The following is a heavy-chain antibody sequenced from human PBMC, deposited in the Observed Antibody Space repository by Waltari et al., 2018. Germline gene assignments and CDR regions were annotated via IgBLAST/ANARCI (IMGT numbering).Heavy chain of an antibody. CDR1: GGSISSSSFY. D-gene: IGHD6-13*01. V-gene: IGHV4-39*01. Sequence: QLQLQESGPGLVKPSETLSLTCTVSGGSISSSSFYWGWIRQPPGKGLEWIGSIYYTGTTYYTPSLKSRVPISVDTFKTQFSLKLSSVTAADTAVYYCATYSSSWGWFDPWGQGTLVTVSS. CDR2: IYYTGTT. J-gene: IGHJ5*02. CDR3: ATYSSSWGWFDP.